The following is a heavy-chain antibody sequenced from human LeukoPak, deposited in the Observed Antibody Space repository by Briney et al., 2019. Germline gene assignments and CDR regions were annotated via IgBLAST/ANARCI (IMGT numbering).Heavy chain of an antibody. V-gene: IGHV4-61*01. CDR3: ARGRGWNPSNWFDP. Sequence: SETLSLTCTVSGGSVSGGSNYWTWIRQAPGKGLEWIANIHNSGSPHYNPSLRSRVTISIDTSKNQLSLKLNSVTAADTAVYYCARGRGWNPSNWFDPWGQGTLVTVSS. J-gene: IGHJ5*02. CDR2: IHNSGSP. CDR1: GGSVSGGSNY. D-gene: IGHD6-19*01.